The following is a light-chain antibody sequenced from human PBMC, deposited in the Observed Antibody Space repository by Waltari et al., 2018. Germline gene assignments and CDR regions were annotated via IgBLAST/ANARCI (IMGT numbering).Light chain of an antibody. CDR1: QYIETY. Sequence: DIQMTQSPSSLSASVGDRVTITCRASQYIETYLNWYQQKSGKAPERLIYTASTLHSGVSSRFSGSGSGTDFTLPISSLQPEDFATYYCQQSYSPPFSFGGGTKVEIK. CDR2: TAS. V-gene: IGKV1-39*01. CDR3: QQSYSPPFS. J-gene: IGKJ4*01.